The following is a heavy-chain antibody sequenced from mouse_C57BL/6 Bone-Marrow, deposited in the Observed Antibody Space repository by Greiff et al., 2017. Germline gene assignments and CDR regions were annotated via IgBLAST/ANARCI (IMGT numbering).Heavy chain of an antibody. CDR1: GFTFSSYG. Sequence: EVKLVESGGDLVKPGGSLTLSCAASGFTFSSYGMSWVRPTPDKKLEWVATISSGGSYTYYPDRVQGRFPISRDNAKNTLYLQMSSLKSEDTAMYYCARRPERYGSSYGYWYFDVWGTGTTVTVSS. D-gene: IGHD1-1*01. V-gene: IGHV5-6*02. CDR2: ISSGGSYT. J-gene: IGHJ1*03. CDR3: ARRPERYGSSYGYWYFDV.